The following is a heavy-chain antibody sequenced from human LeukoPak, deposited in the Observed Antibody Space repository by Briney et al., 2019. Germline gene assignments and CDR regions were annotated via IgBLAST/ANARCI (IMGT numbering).Heavy chain of an antibody. Sequence: GGSLRLSCAASGFTFSSYARSWVRQAPGKGLEWVSAISGSGGSTYYADSVKGRFTISRDNSKNTLYLQMNSLRAEDTAVYYCANYCSSTSCYEVDYWGQGTLVTVSS. CDR1: GFTFSSYA. CDR2: ISGSGGST. V-gene: IGHV3-23*01. D-gene: IGHD2-2*01. CDR3: ANYCSSTSCYEVDY. J-gene: IGHJ4*02.